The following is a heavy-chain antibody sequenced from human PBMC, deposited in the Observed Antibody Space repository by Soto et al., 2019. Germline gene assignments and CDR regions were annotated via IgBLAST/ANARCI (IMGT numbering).Heavy chain of an antibody. J-gene: IGHJ4*02. CDR1: GFTFSSYW. Sequence: EMQLVESGGGLVQPGGSLRLSCAASGFTFSSYWMNWVRQGPGKGLVWVSRINRDGSDTSYAHSVKGRFTVSRDNAKNTLYLQMNPPRAEETAVYYSARLDSSRGAFGYWGQGTLVTVSS. V-gene: IGHV3-74*01. D-gene: IGHD6-13*01. CDR3: ARLDSSRGAFGY. CDR2: INRDGSDT.